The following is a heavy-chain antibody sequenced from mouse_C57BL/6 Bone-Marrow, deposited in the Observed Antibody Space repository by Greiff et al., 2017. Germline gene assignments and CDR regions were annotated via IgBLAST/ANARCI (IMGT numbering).Heavy chain of an antibody. CDR3: SRVYYYGSSFLDY. Sequence: VQLKQSGPELVKPGASVKISCKASGYTFTDYYMNWVKQSPGKSLEWIGDINPNNGGTSYNQKFQGKATLTVAKSYSTAYMDLRILKSEDSAVYCCSRVYYYGSSFLDYWGQGTTLTVSS. CDR1: GYTFTDYY. CDR2: INPNNGGT. J-gene: IGHJ2*01. V-gene: IGHV1-26*01. D-gene: IGHD1-1*01.